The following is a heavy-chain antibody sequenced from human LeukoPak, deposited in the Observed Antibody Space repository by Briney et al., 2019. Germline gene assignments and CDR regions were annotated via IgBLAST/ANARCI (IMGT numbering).Heavy chain of an antibody. CDR2: IVNSGDST. V-gene: IGHV3-23*01. D-gene: IGHD5-24*01. Sequence: GGSLRLSCGASGFTFSSYSVSWVRQAPGKGREWVSTIVNSGDSTYYVDSVKGRFTISRDNYKNTLYLQMNSLRAEDTAVYYCAKVALEMATIGAFDIWGQGTMVTVSS. J-gene: IGHJ3*02. CDR1: GFTFSSYS. CDR3: AKVALEMATIGAFDI.